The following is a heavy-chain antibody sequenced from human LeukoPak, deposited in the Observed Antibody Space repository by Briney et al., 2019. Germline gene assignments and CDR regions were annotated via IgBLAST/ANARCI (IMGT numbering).Heavy chain of an antibody. CDR3: MDMTAG. V-gene: IGHV3-66*02. Sequence: PGGSLRLSCAASGFRVSVNYMTWVRQPPGKGLEWVSLIYSDGSTHYADSVKGRFTTSRDNSKNTVYLQMNSLRVDDTAVYYCMDMTAGWGQGTLVTVSS. D-gene: IGHD2-2*03. CDR1: GFRVSVNY. J-gene: IGHJ4*02. CDR2: IYSDGST.